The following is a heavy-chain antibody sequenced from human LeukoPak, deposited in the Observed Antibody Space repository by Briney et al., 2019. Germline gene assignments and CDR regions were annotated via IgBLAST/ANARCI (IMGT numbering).Heavy chain of an antibody. CDR2: ISGSGGST. J-gene: IGHJ6*02. CDR1: GFTFSSYA. Sequence: PGGSLRLSCAASGFTFSSYAMSWVRQAPGKGLEWVSAISGSGGSTYYADSVKGRFTISRDNSKNTLYLQMNSLRAEDTAVYYCAKDAGGHTIFGVVLYGMDVWGQGTTVTVSS. CDR3: AKDAGGHTIFGVVLYGMDV. D-gene: IGHD3-3*01. V-gene: IGHV3-23*01.